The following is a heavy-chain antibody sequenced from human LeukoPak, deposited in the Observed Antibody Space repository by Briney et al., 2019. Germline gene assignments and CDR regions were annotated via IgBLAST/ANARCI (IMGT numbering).Heavy chain of an antibody. V-gene: IGHV3-48*02. J-gene: IGHJ4*02. Sequence: GGSLRLSCGASGFTFNSYSMNWVRRAPGKGLEWVSYISSSTSRIYYADSVKGRFTISRDSARRSLFLQMNSLRDEDTAVYYCARDIHWAFDYWGQGTLVTVSS. D-gene: IGHD7-27*01. CDR2: ISSSTSRI. CDR3: ARDIHWAFDY. CDR1: GFTFNSYS.